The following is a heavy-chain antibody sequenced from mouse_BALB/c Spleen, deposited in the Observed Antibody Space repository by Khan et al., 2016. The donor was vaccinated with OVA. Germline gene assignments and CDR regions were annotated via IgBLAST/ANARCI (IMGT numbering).Heavy chain of an antibody. V-gene: IGHV3-2*02. CDR3: ARWFTY. CDR2: INYSGGT. CDR1: GYSITSDYA. Sequence: VQLKESGPGLVKPSQSLSLTCTVTGYSITSDYAWNWIRQFPGKKLEWMGYINYSGGTSYLPSLKSRISITRDTSKNQFFLQLNSVTTEDSATYYCARWFTYWGQGTLVTVS. J-gene: IGHJ3*01.